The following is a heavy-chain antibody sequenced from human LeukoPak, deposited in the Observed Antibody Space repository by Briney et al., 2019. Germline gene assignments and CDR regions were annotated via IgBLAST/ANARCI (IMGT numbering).Heavy chain of an antibody. J-gene: IGHJ5*02. V-gene: IGHV3-66*02. CDR1: GFTLSSNY. D-gene: IGHD2-2*01. Sequence: GGSLRLSCAASGFTLSSNYMSWVRQAPGKGLEWVSVIYSGGSTYYADSVKGRFTISRDNSKNTLYLQMNSLRAEDTAVYYCAREAPFYCSSTSCYGGGWFDPWGQGTLVTVSS. CDR2: IYSGGST. CDR3: AREAPFYCSSTSCYGGGWFDP.